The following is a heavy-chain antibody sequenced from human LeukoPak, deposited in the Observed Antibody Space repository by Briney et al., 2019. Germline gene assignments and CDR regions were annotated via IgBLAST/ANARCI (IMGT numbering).Heavy chain of an antibody. CDR2: IRYDGRNR. CDR1: GFTFNNYN. V-gene: IGHV3-30*02. Sequence: GGSLRLSCAASGFTFNNYNMNWLRQAPGKGLEWVAFIRYDGRNRYYADSVKGRFTVSRDNSKNTVHLQMDSLRTEDTGVYYCAKLREWGYSYGSFDYWGQGTLVTVSS. CDR3: AKLREWGYSYGSFDY. D-gene: IGHD5-18*01. J-gene: IGHJ4*02.